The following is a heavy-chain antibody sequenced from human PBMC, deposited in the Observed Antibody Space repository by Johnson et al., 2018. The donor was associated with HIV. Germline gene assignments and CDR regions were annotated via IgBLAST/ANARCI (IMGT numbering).Heavy chain of an antibody. D-gene: IGHD6-13*01. CDR1: GFTFDDYA. Sequence: VQLVESGGGLVQPGRSLRLSCAASGFTFDDYAMHWVRQGPGKGLEWVSGINWNGGSTGYADSVKGRFTISRDNAENSLYLQMNSLRAEDTAVYYCARDGGVAAAVGVVAFDIWGQGTLVTVSS. CDR3: ARDGGVAAAVGVVAFDI. J-gene: IGHJ3*02. V-gene: IGHV3-20*04. CDR2: INWNGGST.